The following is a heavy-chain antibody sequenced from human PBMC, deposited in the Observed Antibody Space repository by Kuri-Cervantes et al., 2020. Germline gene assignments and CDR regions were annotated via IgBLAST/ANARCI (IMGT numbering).Heavy chain of an antibody. J-gene: IGHJ4*02. CDR2: INAGNGNT. CDR3: ARVWEVTPALDY. CDR1: GYTFTSYA. D-gene: IGHD1-26*01. Sequence: ASVKVSCKASGYTFTSYAMHWVRQAPGQRLEWMGWINAGNGNTKYSQKFQGRVTITRDTSTSTVYMELSSLRSEDTAVYYCARVWEVTPALDYWGQGTLVTVSS. V-gene: IGHV1-3*01.